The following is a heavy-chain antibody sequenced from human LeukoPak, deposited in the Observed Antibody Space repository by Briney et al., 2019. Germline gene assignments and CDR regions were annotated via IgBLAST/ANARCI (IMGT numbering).Heavy chain of an antibody. V-gene: IGHV1-18*01. CDR3: ARCAGPRVPAAIAHFDY. CDR1: GYTFTSYG. CDR2: ISAYNGNT. Sequence: GASVKVSCKASGYTFTSYGISWVRQAPGQGLEWMGWISAYNGNTNYAQKLQGRVTMTTDTSTSTAYMELRSLRSDDTAVYYCARCAGPRVPAAIAHFDYWGQGTLVTVSS. J-gene: IGHJ4*02. D-gene: IGHD2-2*02.